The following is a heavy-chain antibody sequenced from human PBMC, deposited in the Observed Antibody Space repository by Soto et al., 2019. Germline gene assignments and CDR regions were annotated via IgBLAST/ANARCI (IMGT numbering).Heavy chain of an antibody. J-gene: IGHJ5*02. CDR3: ARSTSLARFNWFDP. CDR1: GGSISTGGYY. Sequence: LSLTCTVSGGSISTGGYYWSWIRQLPGKGLEWIGHIYYTESTNYNPSLQRRVTLSVDTSKSHFSLKLSSVTAADTAVYYCARSTSLARFNWFDPWGQGTLVTVSS. CDR2: IYYTEST. D-gene: IGHD2-2*01. V-gene: IGHV4-31*03.